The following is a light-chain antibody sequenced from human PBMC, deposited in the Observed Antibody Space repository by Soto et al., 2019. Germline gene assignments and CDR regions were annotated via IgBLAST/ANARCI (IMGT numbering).Light chain of an antibody. J-gene: IGLJ2*01. V-gene: IGLV1-40*01. CDR1: SSNIGARYD. CDR3: QSYDSSVSGSI. CDR2: DNT. Sequence: QSVLTQPPSVSGAPGQRVTISCTGSSSNIGARYDVHWYQQLPGTAPKLLIYDNTNRPSGVPDRFSGSKSGTSASLAITGLQAEDEADDYCQSYDSSVSGSIFGGGTKRTVL.